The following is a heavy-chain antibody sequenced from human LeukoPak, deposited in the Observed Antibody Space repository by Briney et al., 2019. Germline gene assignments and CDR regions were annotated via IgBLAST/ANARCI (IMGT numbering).Heavy chain of an antibody. CDR2: ITASGHST. J-gene: IGHJ4*02. CDR1: GFTFSTYA. CDR3: AKFRVGYNYGIHFDY. V-gene: IGHV3-23*01. D-gene: IGHD5-18*01. Sequence: GRSLRLSCAASGFTFSTYAMTWVRQAPGRGLEWVSAITASGHSTYYADSVKGRFTISRDNSKNTLFLQMNSLRADDTAIYYCAKFRVGYNYGIHFDYWGQGTLVTISS.